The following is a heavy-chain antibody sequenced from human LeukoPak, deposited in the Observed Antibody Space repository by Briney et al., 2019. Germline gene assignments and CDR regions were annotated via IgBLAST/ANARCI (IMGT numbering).Heavy chain of an antibody. D-gene: IGHD2-2*01. CDR1: GSTFSS. CDR2: ISSTGSTI. Sequence: GGSLRLSCAASGSTFSSFSTYDFNWVRRAPVKGLAWVSYISSTGSTIYYADSVKGRFTVSRDNAKNSLYLQMNSLRAEDTAVYYCAKVQGLYCSSTSCSGRWPHAFDIWGQGTMVTVSS. J-gene: IGHJ3*02. V-gene: IGHV3-48*03. CDR3: AKVQGLYCSSTSCSGRWPHAFDI.